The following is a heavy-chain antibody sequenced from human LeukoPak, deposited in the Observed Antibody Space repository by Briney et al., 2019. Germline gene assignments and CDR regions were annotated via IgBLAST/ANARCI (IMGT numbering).Heavy chain of an antibody. CDR1: GGSISSGGYY. Sequence: PSETLSLTCTVSGGSISSGGYYWSWIRQHPGKGLEWIGYIYYSGSTYYNPSLKSRVTISVDTSMNQFSLKLSSVTAADTAVYYCAGTVTTRRNYFDYWGQGTLVTVSS. CDR3: AGTVTTRRNYFDY. D-gene: IGHD4-17*01. J-gene: IGHJ4*02. V-gene: IGHV4-31*03. CDR2: IYYSGST.